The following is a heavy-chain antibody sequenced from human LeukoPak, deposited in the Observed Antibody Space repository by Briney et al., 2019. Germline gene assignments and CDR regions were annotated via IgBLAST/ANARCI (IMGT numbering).Heavy chain of an antibody. CDR3: ARARLPYGPYFDS. Sequence: SETLSLTCTVSDDSISSGSYYWSWIRQPAGKGLEWIGRIYVTGTTNYNLSLKSRVTISINTSKMQFSLKLGSVTVEDTGVYYCARARLPYGPYFDSWGQGTLVTVSS. D-gene: IGHD4-17*01. CDR1: DDSISSGSYY. V-gene: IGHV4-61*02. CDR2: IYVTGTT. J-gene: IGHJ4*02.